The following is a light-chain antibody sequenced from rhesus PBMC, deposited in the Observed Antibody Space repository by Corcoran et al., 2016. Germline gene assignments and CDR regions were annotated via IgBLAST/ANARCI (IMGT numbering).Light chain of an antibody. CDR1: QRVSSY. J-gene: IGKJ1*01. CDR3: QQDNNWKT. V-gene: IGKV3S9*01. CDR2: GAS. Sequence: EIVMTQSPATLSLSPGERATPSCRASQRVSSYVAWYQQKPEQAPRLLIYGASSRAPGIPDRFSGSGSGTDFPLILSSLKPEDVGVYSCQQDNNWKTFGQETKVAIK.